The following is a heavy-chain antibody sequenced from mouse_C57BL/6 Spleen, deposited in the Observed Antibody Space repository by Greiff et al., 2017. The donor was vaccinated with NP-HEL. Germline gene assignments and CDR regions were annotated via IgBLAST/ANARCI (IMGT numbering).Heavy chain of an antibody. Sequence: QVQLQQPGAELVKPGASVKLSCTASGYTFTSYWMQWVKQRPGQGLEWIGELDPSASYTNYNQKFKGNATLTVDTSTSTAYMQLSSLTSDDAAVYYCARSPRLNAMDYWGQGTSVTVAS. J-gene: IGHJ4*01. V-gene: IGHV1-50*01. CDR2: LDPSASYT. CDR1: GYTFTSYW. CDR3: ARSPRLNAMDY. D-gene: IGHD3-2*02.